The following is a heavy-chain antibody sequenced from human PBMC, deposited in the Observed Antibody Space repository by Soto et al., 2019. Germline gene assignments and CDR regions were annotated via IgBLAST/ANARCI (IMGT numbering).Heavy chain of an antibody. Sequence: GGSLRLSCAASGFTFSSYSMNWVRQAPGKGLEWVSSISSSSSYIYYADSVKGRFTISRDNAKNSLYLQMNSLRAEDTAVYYCAKDRETSMVGSYFDSWGQGTMVTVSS. CDR3: AKDRETSMVGSYFDS. J-gene: IGHJ4*02. CDR2: ISSSSSYI. CDR1: GFTFSSYS. D-gene: IGHD3-10*01. V-gene: IGHV3-21*01.